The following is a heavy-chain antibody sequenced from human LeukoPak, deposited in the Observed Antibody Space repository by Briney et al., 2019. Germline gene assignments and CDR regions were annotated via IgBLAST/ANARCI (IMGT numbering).Heavy chain of an antibody. V-gene: IGHV4-61*02. CDR3: ARQTTGDLYYYYYYMDV. Sequence: SETLSLTCTVSGGSISSGSYYWSWIRQPAGKGLEWIGRIYTSGSTNYNPSLKSRVTISVDTSKNQLSLKLSSVTAADTAVYYCARQTTGDLYYYYYYMDVWGKGTAVTVSS. CDR1: GGSISSGSYY. J-gene: IGHJ6*03. CDR2: IYTSGST. D-gene: IGHD7-27*01.